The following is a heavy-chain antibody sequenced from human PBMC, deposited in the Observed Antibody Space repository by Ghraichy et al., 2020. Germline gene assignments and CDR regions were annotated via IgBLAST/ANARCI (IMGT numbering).Heavy chain of an antibody. V-gene: IGHV3-23*01. J-gene: IGHJ4*02. CDR3: AKHPRGYNWYAEY. CDR1: GFTFNYYA. Sequence: GGSLRLSCIASGFTFNYYAMTWVRQAPGKGLEWVSTVGGSGGDTYYADSVKGRFAISRDNSKNTLFLQMNSLRAEDTAVYYCAKHPRGYNWYAEYWGQGSLVTVSS. CDR2: VGGSGGDT. D-gene: IGHD5-24*01.